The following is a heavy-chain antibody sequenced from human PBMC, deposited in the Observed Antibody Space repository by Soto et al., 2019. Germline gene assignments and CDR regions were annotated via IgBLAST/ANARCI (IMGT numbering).Heavy chain of an antibody. V-gene: IGHV3-30*18. J-gene: IGHJ4*02. CDR2: ISYDGSNK. Sequence: GGSLRLSCAASGFTFSSYGMHWVRQAPGKGLEWVAVISYDGSNKYYADSVKGRFTISRDNSKNTLYLQMNSLRAEDTAVYYCAKFFGSFHAPPDYWGQGTLVTVSS. CDR1: GFTFSSYG. D-gene: IGHD1-26*01. CDR3: AKFFGSFHAPPDY.